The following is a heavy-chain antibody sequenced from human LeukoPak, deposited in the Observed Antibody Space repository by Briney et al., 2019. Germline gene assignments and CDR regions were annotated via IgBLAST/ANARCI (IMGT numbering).Heavy chain of an antibody. V-gene: IGHV3-11*03. D-gene: IGHD1-26*01. Sequence: MAGGSLRLSCAASGFTFSDYYMSWIRQAPGKGLEWVSYISSSGSYTSYADSVKGRFTISRDGSKNTLYVQMNSLRAEDTAVYYCAKGVGTNKGGYYFDYWGQGTPVTVSS. CDR1: GFTFSDYY. CDR3: AKGVGTNKGGYYFDY. CDR2: ISSSGSYT. J-gene: IGHJ4*02.